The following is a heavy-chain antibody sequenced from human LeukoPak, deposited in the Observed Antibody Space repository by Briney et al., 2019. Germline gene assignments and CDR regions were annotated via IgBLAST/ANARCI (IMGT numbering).Heavy chain of an antibody. J-gene: IGHJ4*02. D-gene: IGHD2/OR15-2a*01. Sequence: SVKVSCKASGGTFSSYAISWVRQAPGQGVEWMGRIIPILGIANYAQKFQGRVTITADKSTSTAYMELSSVRSEDTAVYYCARVIWYCNSVRCSAYYFAFWGQGTLVTVSS. V-gene: IGHV1-69*04. CDR3: ARVIWYCNSVRCSAYYFAF. CDR2: IIPILGIA. CDR1: GGTFSSYA.